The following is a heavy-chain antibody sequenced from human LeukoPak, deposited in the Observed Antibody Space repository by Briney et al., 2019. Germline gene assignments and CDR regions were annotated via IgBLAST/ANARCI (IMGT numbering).Heavy chain of an antibody. V-gene: IGHV3-48*03. CDR2: ISSSGSTI. D-gene: IGHD1-26*01. J-gene: IGHJ4*02. CDR1: GFTFSSYE. Sequence: GGSLRLSCAASGFTFSSYEMNWVRQAPGKGLEWVSYISSSGSTIYYADSVKGRFTISRDSSKNTLYLQMNRLRAEDTAVYYCAKDGVGATSLDCWGQGTLVTVSS. CDR3: AKDGVGATSLDC.